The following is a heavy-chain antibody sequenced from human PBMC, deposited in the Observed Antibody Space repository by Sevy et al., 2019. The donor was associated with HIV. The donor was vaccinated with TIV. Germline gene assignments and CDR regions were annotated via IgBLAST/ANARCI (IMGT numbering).Heavy chain of an antibody. CDR3: AKDFHDYGDFYFDY. J-gene: IGHJ4*02. D-gene: IGHD4-17*01. V-gene: IGHV3-23*01. CDR1: GFRFSSYA. Sequence: GGSLRLSCTASGFRFSSYAMSWVRRAPGKGLEWVSTLIGSGVRTYSADSVKGRFTISRDNSKNTLYLQMTSLRAEDTAVYYCAKDFHDYGDFYFDYWGRGTLVTVSS. CDR2: LIGSGVRT.